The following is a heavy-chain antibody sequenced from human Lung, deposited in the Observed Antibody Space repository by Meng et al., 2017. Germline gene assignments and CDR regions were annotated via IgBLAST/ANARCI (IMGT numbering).Heavy chain of an antibody. CDR3: ATGAAAADH. CDR2: IKSNSDGGTT. V-gene: IGHV3-15*01. CDR1: GFRFTDAW. J-gene: IGHJ4*02. D-gene: IGHD6-13*01. Sequence: VQLGGCGGGLVKPGGSLRLSCVASGFRFTDAWMSWVRQAPGKGLEWVGRIKSNSDGGTTDYAAPVKGRFTISRDDSKNTLYLQMNSLITEDTAAYFCATGAAAADHWGQGTLVTVSS.